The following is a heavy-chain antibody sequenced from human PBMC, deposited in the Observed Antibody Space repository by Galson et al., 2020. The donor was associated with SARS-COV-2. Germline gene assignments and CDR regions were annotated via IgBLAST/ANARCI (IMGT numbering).Heavy chain of an antibody. CDR1: GFTFSSYS. CDR2: ISGNIGGSAGSN. Sequence: TGGSLRLSCAASGFTFSSYSMSWVRQAPGQGLEWVSLISGNIGGSAGSNHYAAPVKGRFTISRDNSRDTLYLQMNSLRAEDTAGYYCAKLPDGPFGVVNMDAFETWGQGSMVTGSS. D-gene: IGHD3-3*01. J-gene: IGHJ3*02. CDR3: AKLPDGPFGVVNMDAFET. V-gene: IGHV3-23*01.